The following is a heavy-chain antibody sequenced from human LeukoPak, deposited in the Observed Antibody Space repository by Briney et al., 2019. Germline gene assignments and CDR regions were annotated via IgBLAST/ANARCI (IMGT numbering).Heavy chain of an antibody. J-gene: IGHJ4*02. CDR1: GFTFSSYG. D-gene: IGHD6-19*01. Sequence: PGGTLRLSCTASGFTFSSYGMSWVRQAPGKGLEWVSVISGSGGSTYYADSVKGRFTISRDNSKNTLYLQMNSLRAEDTAVYYCAKDAPTSYSSGWPIDYWGQGTLVTVSS. V-gene: IGHV3-23*01. CDR3: AKDAPTSYSSGWPIDY. CDR2: ISGSGGST.